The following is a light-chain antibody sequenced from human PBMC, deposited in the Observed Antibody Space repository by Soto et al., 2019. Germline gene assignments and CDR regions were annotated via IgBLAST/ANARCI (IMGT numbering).Light chain of an antibody. CDR3: QQYNNWPRT. Sequence: EIVLTQSPGTVSLSPGDRGTLSCRASQSIGDNDLAWYQQKPGQAPRLLIYGASTRATGVPARFSGSGFGTDFTLTISSLQSEDFVVYYCQQYNNWPRTFGQGTKVDI. V-gene: IGKV3-15*01. CDR2: GAS. CDR1: QSIGDN. J-gene: IGKJ1*01.